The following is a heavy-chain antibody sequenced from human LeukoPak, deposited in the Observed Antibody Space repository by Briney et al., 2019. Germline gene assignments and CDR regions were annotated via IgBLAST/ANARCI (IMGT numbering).Heavy chain of an antibody. V-gene: IGHV3-43*02. Sequence: PGGSLRLSCAASGFTFDDYAMHWVRQAPGKGLEWVSLISGDGGSTYYADSVKGRFTISRDNSKNSLYLQMNSLRTEHTALYYCAKDILAFRGWDDYWGQGTLVTVSS. CDR2: ISGDGGST. CDR1: GFTFDDYA. CDR3: AKDILAFRGWDDY. D-gene: IGHD6-19*01. J-gene: IGHJ4*02.